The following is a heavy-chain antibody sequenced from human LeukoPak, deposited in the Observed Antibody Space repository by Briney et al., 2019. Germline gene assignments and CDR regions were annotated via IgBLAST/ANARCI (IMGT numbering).Heavy chain of an antibody. CDR1: GFTFSTYW. CDR2: IKKDGSEK. J-gene: IGHJ4*02. D-gene: IGHD5-12*01. CDR3: ARDASGYALYFDY. Sequence: GGSLRLSCAASGFTFSTYWMSWVRQAPGKGLGWVANIKKDGSEKYYVDSVKGRFTISRDNAKKSLYLQMNSLRAEHTAVYYCARDASGYALYFDYWGQGTLVTVSS. V-gene: IGHV3-7*01.